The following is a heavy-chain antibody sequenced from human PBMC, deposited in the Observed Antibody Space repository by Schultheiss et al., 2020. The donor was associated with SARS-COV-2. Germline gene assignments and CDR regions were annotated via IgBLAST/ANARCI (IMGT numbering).Heavy chain of an antibody. V-gene: IGHV1-18*04. D-gene: IGHD3-22*01. J-gene: IGHJ3*02. CDR3: ARLGDYYYDSSGYPPPQDFDI. CDR2: ISAYNGNT. CDR1: GYTFTSYG. Sequence: ASVKVSCKASGYTFTSYGISWVRQAPGQGLEWMGWISAYNGNTNYAQKLQGRVTMTTDTSTSTAYMELRSLRSDDTAVYYCARLGDYYYDSSGYPPPQDFDIWGQGTMVTVSS.